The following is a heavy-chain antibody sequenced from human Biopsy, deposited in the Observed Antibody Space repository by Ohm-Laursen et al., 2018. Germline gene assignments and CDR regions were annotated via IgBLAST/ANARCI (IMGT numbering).Heavy chain of an antibody. CDR1: GFTFNNYG. Sequence: SLRLSCAASGFTFNNYGMQWVRQAPGKGLEWVAFIFYDGSNTYYADSVKGRFTISRDDSKNTLYLQMNSLRVEDTAVFYCARDLRGHWFFDLWGRGTLVTVSS. CDR3: ARDLRGHWFFDL. CDR2: IFYDGSNT. V-gene: IGHV3-33*08. J-gene: IGHJ2*01. D-gene: IGHD5/OR15-5a*01.